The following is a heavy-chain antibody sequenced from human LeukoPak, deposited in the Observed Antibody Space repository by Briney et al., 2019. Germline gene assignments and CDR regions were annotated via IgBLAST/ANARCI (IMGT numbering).Heavy chain of an antibody. CDR1: GYIFTNYW. Sequence: HGESLKISCRGSGYIFTNYWIGWVRQMPGKGLEWMGIIYPRDSDTRYSPSFQGQVTVSADKSISTAYLQWSSLEASDTAMYYCARRQYSGYDFDYWGQGTLVTVSS. V-gene: IGHV5-51*01. J-gene: IGHJ4*02. D-gene: IGHD5-12*01. CDR3: ARRQYSGYDFDY. CDR2: IYPRDSDT.